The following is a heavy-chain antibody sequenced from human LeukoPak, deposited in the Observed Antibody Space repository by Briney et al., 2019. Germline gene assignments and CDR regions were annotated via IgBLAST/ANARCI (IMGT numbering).Heavy chain of an antibody. J-gene: IGHJ1*01. CDR2: IRSKAYGGTT. CDR1: GFTFGGYA. V-gene: IGHV3-49*04. Sequence: GGSLRLSCTASGFTFGGYAMSWVRQAPGKGLEWVGFIRSKAYGGTTEYAASVKGRFAISRDDSKSIAYLQMNSLKTEDTAVYYCTRERDYYDSSGYYYVRYFQHWGQGTLVTVSS. CDR3: TRERDYYDSSGYYYVRYFQH. D-gene: IGHD3-22*01.